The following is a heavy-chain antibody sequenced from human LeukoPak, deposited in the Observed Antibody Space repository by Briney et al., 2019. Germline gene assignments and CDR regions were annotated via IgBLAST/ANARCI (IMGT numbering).Heavy chain of an antibody. CDR1: GFTISSNW. CDR2: ISGSGGST. CDR3: AKAHSSLRYFDYRYWYFDL. V-gene: IGHV3-23*01. Sequence: PGGSLRLSRAASGFTISSNWMSWVRQAPGKGLEWVSAISGSGGSTYYADSVKGRFTISRDNSKNTLYLQMNSLRAEDTAVYYCAKAHSSLRYFDYRYWYFDLWGRGTLVTVSS. D-gene: IGHD3-9*01. J-gene: IGHJ2*01.